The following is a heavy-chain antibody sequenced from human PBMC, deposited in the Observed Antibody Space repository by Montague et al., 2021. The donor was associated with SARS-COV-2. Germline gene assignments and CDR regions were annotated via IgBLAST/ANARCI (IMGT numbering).Heavy chain of an antibody. V-gene: IGHV4-59*08. J-gene: IGHJ5*01. CDR1: GGSISNYF. CDR2: IYYIGRT. D-gene: IGHD3-16*01. CDR3: ARVLGKVTDS. Sequence: SETLSLTCTVSGGSISNYFWSWIRQPPGKGLEWIGYIYYIGRTNYNPSLKSRVTISVDTSKNQFSLKLTSVTAADTAVYYCARVLGKVTDSWGPGTLVTVSS.